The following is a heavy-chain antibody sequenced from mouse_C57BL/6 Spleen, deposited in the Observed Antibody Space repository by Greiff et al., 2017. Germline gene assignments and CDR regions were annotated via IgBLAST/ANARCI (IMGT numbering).Heavy chain of an antibody. V-gene: IGHV3-1*01. CDR3: ARGLYDGYSWYFDY. J-gene: IGHJ2*01. Sequence: EVKLVESGPGMVKPSQSLSLTCTVTGYSITSGYDWHWIRHFPGNKLEWMGYISYSGSTNYNPSLKSRISITHDTSKNHFFLKLNSVTTEDTATYYGARGLYDGYSWYFDYWGQGTTLTVSS. CDR1: GYSITSGYD. CDR2: ISYSGST. D-gene: IGHD2-3*01.